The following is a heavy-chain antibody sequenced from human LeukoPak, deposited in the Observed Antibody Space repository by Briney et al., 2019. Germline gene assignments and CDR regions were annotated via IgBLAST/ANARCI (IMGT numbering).Heavy chain of an antibody. J-gene: IGHJ5*02. CDR1: GGSFSGYY. D-gene: IGHD4-17*01. Sequence: SETLSLTCAVYGGSFSGYYWSWIRQPPGKGLEWIGYIYYSGTTNYNPSLKSRVTISVDTSKNQFSLKLSSVTAADTAVYYCARVDYEGWFDPWGQGTLVTVSS. V-gene: IGHV4-59*12. CDR2: IYYSGTT. CDR3: ARVDYEGWFDP.